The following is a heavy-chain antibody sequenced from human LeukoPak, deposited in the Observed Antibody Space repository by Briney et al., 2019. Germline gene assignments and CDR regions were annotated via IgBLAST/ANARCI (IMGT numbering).Heavy chain of an antibody. CDR3: AKEDLMVAIDHFDY. J-gene: IGHJ4*02. CDR1: GFTFSSYS. CDR2: ISSSSSYI. D-gene: IGHD5-12*01. Sequence: GGSLRLSCAASGFTFSSYSMNWVRQAPGKGLEWVSSISSSSSYIYYADSVKGRFTISRDNSKNTLYLQMNSLRAEDTAVYYCAKEDLMVAIDHFDYWGQGTLVTVSS. V-gene: IGHV3-21*04.